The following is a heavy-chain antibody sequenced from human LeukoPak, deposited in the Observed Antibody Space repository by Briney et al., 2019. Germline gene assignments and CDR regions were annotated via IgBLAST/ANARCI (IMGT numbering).Heavy chain of an antibody. Sequence: SETLSLTCTVSGGSISSYYWSWIRQPPGKGLEWIGYIYYSGSTNYNPSLKSRVTISADTSKNQFSLKLSSVTAADTAVYYCARVPRGGYSYSNWFDPWGQGTLVTVSS. CDR1: GGSISSYY. V-gene: IGHV4-59*01. J-gene: IGHJ5*02. CDR3: ARVPRGGYSYSNWFDP. CDR2: IYYSGST. D-gene: IGHD5-18*01.